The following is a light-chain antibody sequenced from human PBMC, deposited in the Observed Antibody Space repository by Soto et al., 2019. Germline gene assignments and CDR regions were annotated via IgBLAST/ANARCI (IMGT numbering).Light chain of an antibody. V-gene: IGLV6-57*02. Sequence: NFMLTQPHSVSESPGKTVTISCTGSSGSIASNYVQWYQQRPGSAPTTLIYEDNKRPFGVPDRFSGSIDSSSNSASLTISGLKTEDEADYYCQSSDTTNWVLGGGTQLTVL. CDR1: SGSIASNY. CDR3: QSSDTTNWV. CDR2: EDN. J-gene: IGLJ3*02.